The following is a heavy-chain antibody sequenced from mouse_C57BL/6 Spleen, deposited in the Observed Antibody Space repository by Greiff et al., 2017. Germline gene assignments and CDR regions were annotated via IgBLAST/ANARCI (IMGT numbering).Heavy chain of an antibody. D-gene: IGHD2-4*01. CDR1: GFTFSSYA. V-gene: IGHV5-4*03. CDR2: ISDGGSYT. J-gene: IGHJ3*01. CDR3: ARGYYDLH. Sequence: EVKLMESGGGLVKPGGSLKLSCAASGFTFSSYAMSWVRQTPEKRLEWVATISDGGSYTYYPDNVKGRFTISRDNAKNNLYLQMSHLKSEDTAMYYCARGYYDLHWGQGTLVTVSA.